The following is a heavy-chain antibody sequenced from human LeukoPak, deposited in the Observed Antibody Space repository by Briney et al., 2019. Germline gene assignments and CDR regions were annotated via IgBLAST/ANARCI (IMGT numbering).Heavy chain of an antibody. V-gene: IGHV3-23*01. D-gene: IGHD2-2*01. CDR2: ISSSGGST. Sequence: GGSLRLSCAASAFTLSSYAMSWVRQAPGKGLEWVAGISSSGGSTNYADSAKGRFTISRDNSMNTLYLHMNSLTVEDTAMYYCVNLFSSNFWVQGTQVTVSS. CDR3: VNLFSSNF. CDR1: AFTLSSYA. J-gene: IGHJ4*02.